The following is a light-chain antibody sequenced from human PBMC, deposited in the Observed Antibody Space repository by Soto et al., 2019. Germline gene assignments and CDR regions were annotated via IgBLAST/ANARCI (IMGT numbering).Light chain of an antibody. CDR2: DAS. V-gene: IGKV3-11*01. Sequence: EIVLTQSPSTLSLSPGERATLSCRASQSVSSYLAWYQQKPGQAPRLLIYDASNRATGIPARFSGSGSGTDFTLTISSLEPEDFAVYYCQQRSNSASGLTFGGGTKVEIK. CDR3: QQRSNSASGLT. J-gene: IGKJ4*01. CDR1: QSVSSY.